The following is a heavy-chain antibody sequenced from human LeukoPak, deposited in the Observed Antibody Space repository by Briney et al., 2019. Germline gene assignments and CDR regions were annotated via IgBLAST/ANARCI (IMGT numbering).Heavy chain of an antibody. CDR2: IYSDGST. D-gene: IGHD3-22*01. J-gene: IGHJ4*02. V-gene: IGHV3-66*01. CDR3: ARDYPDSSGSFDY. CDR1: GFTVSNNY. Sequence: GGSLRLSCAASGFTVSNNYMNWVRQAPGKGLEWVSNIYSDGSTNYADSVKGRFSISRDNSKNTLYLQMNSLRAEDTAVYYCARDYPDSSGSFDYWGQGTLVTVSS.